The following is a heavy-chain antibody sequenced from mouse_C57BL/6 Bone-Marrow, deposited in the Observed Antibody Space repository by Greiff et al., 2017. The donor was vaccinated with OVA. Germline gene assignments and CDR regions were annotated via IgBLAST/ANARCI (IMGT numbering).Heavy chain of an antibody. CDR2: IYPRSGNT. CDR3: ARYYYGSSYGAWFAY. D-gene: IGHD1-1*01. J-gene: IGHJ3*01. Sequence: VHLVESGAELARPGASVKLSCKASGYTFTSYGISWVKQRTGQGLEWIGEIYPRSGNTYYNEKFKGKATLTADKSSSTVYMELRSLTSEDSAVYFCARYYYGSSYGAWFAYWGQGTLVTVSA. CDR1: GYTFTSYG. V-gene: IGHV1-81*01.